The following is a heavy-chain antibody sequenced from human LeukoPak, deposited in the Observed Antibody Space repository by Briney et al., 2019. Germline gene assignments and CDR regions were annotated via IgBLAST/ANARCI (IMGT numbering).Heavy chain of an antibody. CDR1: GYTFTGYQ. J-gene: IGHJ6*03. CDR3: ARDPYYYYDSSGYYYYCYYYMDV. D-gene: IGHD3-22*01. V-gene: IGHV1-2*06. Sequence: ASVKVSCKASGYTFTGYQMHWVRQAPGQGLEWMGRINPNSGGKNYAQKCQVRVTMTRDTSISTAYMELSRLRSDDTAVYYCARDPYYYYDSSGYYYYCYYYMDVWGKGTTVTVSS. CDR2: INPNSGGK.